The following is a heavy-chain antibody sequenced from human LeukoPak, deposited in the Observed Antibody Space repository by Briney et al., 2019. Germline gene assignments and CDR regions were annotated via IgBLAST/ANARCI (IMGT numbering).Heavy chain of an antibody. CDR3: ARDSKSFPYGAYVSHWFDP. Sequence: SQTLSLTCTVSGGSISSGAYYWSWLRQHPGKGLVWIGYINYSGTTYYNPSLKSRVTISVDTSKNQFSRKLSSVTAADTAVYYCARDSKSFPYGAYVSHWFDPWGQGTLVTVSS. D-gene: IGHD4-17*01. CDR2: INYSGTT. J-gene: IGHJ5*02. V-gene: IGHV4-31*03. CDR1: GGSISSGAYY.